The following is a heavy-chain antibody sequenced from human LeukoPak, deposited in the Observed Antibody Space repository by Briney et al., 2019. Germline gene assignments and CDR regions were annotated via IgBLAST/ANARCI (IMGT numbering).Heavy chain of an antibody. D-gene: IGHD3-10*01. J-gene: IGHJ4*02. CDR2: IKNKGDGGTT. Sequence: NPGGSLRLSCAASGFTFNKAWMSWVRLAPGKGLEWVGRIKNKGDGGTTDYAAPVKGRFTVPRDDSKSTLYLQMNSLKTEDTAVYYCTTSGTPFEYWGQGTLVTVSS. CDR1: GFTFNKAW. CDR3: TTSGTPFEY. V-gene: IGHV3-15*01.